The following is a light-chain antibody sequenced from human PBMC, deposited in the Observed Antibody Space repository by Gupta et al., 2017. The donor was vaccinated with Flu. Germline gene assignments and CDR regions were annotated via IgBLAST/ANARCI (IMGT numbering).Light chain of an antibody. CDR2: RNN. CDR3: AAWDDSLVWV. Sequence: QSVLTQPPSASGTPGQGVTISCSGSSSNIGSNYVYWYQQLPGTAPKLLIYRNNQRPSGVPDRFSGSKSGPSASLAISGLRSEDEADYYCAAWDDSLVWVFGGGTKLTVL. CDR1: SSNIGSNY. V-gene: IGLV1-47*01. J-gene: IGLJ3*02.